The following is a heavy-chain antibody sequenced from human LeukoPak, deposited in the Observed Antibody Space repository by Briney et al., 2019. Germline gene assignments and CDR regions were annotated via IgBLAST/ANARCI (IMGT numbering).Heavy chain of an antibody. Sequence: SETLSLTCTVSGGYISSSSYYWGWVRQPPWKGLEWIGDIYYSGRTYYSSSLKSRLTISLDTSKNQFSLKVNSVTAADPAVYYCARRRYYDRTGYLDWGQGTLVSISP. CDR2: IYYSGRT. CDR3: ARRRYYDRTGYLD. J-gene: IGHJ1*01. D-gene: IGHD3-22*01. CDR1: GGYISSSSYY. V-gene: IGHV4-39*01.